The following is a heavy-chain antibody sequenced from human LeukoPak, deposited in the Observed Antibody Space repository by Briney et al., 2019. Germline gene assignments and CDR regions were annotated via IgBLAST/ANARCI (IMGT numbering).Heavy chain of an antibody. V-gene: IGHV4-4*02. D-gene: IGHD2-8*01. CDR3: ATNGYYCMDV. J-gene: IGHJ6*03. CDR2: IYHSGGT. CDR1: GFTFSSYAM. Sequence: KSGGSLRLSCAASGFTFSSYAMSWVRQPPGKGLEWIGEIYHSGGTNYNPSLKSRITISVDKSQNQFSLKVNSLTAADTAVYYCATNGYYCMDVWGKGTTVTVSS.